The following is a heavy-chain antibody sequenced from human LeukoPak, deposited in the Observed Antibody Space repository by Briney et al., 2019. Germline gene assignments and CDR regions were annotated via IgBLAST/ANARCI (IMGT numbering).Heavy chain of an antibody. J-gene: IGHJ4*02. CDR1: GGTFSSYA. V-gene: IGHV1-69*04. CDR3: ARGTDFNSGSYYVDY. Sequence: GASVKVSCKASGGTFSSYAISWVRQAPGQGLEWMGRIIPILGIANYAQKFQGRVTITADKSTSTAYMELSSLRSEDTAVYYCARGTDFNSGSYYVDYWGQGTLVTVSS. CDR2: IIPILGIA. D-gene: IGHD1-26*01.